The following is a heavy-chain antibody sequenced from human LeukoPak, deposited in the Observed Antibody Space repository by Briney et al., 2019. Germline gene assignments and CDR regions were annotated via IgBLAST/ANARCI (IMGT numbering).Heavy chain of an antibody. CDR1: GFTFNTHA. CDR2: ISNDGNNK. Sequence: SGGSLRLSCVASGFTFNTHAMNCVRQAPGKRPEWVAVISNDGNNKFYADSVKGRFTISRDNSKSTLYLEMNGLRLQDTAVYFCATGRARGRFENSWSLVYFDFWGQGNLVTVSS. V-gene: IGHV3-30-3*01. J-gene: IGHJ4*02. CDR3: ATGRARGRFENSWSLVYFDF. D-gene: IGHD6-13*01.